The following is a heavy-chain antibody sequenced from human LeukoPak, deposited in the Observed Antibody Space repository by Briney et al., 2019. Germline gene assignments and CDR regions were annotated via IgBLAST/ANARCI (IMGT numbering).Heavy chain of an antibody. V-gene: IGHV3-7*01. CDR1: GFTFDTYW. Sequence: PGGSLRLSCAASGFTFDTYWMSWVRQAPGKGLEWVANIRQDGSEKKYVDSVKGRFTISRDNAKNTLYLQMNSLRAEDTAVYFCAREFRKPSTGDWGQGTLVTVSS. J-gene: IGHJ4*02. CDR3: AREFRKPSTGD. CDR2: IRQDGSEK. D-gene: IGHD1-14*01.